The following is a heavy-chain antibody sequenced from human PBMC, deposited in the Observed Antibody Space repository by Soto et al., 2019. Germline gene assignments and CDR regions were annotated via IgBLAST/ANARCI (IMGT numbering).Heavy chain of an antibody. CDR3: ARPPVGISMKLVAFKI. Sequence: LVESGGGVVQPGRSLRLSCEASGFTFRSYAMHWVRQVPGKGPQWVAVISHDGSSEYYADSVKGRFTISRDNFKNTLYLEMNSLRVEDSAVYYCARPPVGISMKLVAFKIWGLGTRVTVSS. D-gene: IGHD1-20*01. V-gene: IGHV3-30-3*01. CDR2: ISHDGSSE. CDR1: GFTFRSYA. J-gene: IGHJ3*02.